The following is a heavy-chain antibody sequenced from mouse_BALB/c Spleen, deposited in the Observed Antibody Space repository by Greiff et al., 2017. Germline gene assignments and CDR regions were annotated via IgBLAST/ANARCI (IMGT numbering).Heavy chain of an antibody. CDR1: GFSLTSYG. V-gene: IGHV2-2*02. CDR2: IWSGGST. CDR3: ARNLPLYWYFDV. Sequence: QVQLKESGPGLVQPSQSLSITCTVSGFSLTSYGVHWVRQSPGKGLEWLGVIWSGGSTDYNAAFISRLSISKDNSKGQVFFKMNSLQANDTAIYYCARNLPLYWYFDVWGAGTTVTVSS. J-gene: IGHJ1*01.